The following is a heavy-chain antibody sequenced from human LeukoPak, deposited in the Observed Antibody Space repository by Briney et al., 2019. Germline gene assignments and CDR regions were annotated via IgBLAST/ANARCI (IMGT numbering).Heavy chain of an antibody. D-gene: IGHD2-15*01. Sequence: PGGSLRLSCVPSGFATSGNYMSWVRQAPGEGLEWVSIIYNDESTYYADSVKGRFTISRDTSKNTLYLQMNGLGAEDTAVYYCVALYDYWGQGTLVTVSS. V-gene: IGHV3-66*01. J-gene: IGHJ4*02. CDR2: IYNDEST. CDR1: GFATSGNY. CDR3: VALYDY.